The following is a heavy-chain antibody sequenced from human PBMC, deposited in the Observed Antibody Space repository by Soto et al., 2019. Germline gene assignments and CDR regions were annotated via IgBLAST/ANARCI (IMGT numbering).Heavy chain of an antibody. J-gene: IGHJ4*02. Sequence: QVQLQESGPGLVKPSETLSLTCTVSGGSISSYYWSWIRQPPGKGLEWIGYIYYSGSTNYNPSLKSRVPPSQNTXKNQFSLKLSSVTAADTAVYYCARGRWLQPHYFDYWGQGTLVTVSS. V-gene: IGHV4-59*01. CDR2: IYYSGST. CDR3: ARGRWLQPHYFDY. D-gene: IGHD5-12*01. CDR1: GGSISSYY.